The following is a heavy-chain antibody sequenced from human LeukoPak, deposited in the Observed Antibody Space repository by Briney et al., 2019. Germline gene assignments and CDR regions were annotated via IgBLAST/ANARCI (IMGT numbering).Heavy chain of an antibody. Sequence: GESLKISCKGSGYNFTTYWVGWVRQMPGKGLEWMGISYPGDSDTRYSPSFQGQVTISADKSITTAYLQWSSLKASDTAIYYCARGYIDDTGATDLIDYWGQGTLVTVSS. D-gene: IGHD1-26*01. CDR3: ARGYIDDTGATDLIDY. J-gene: IGHJ4*02. CDR2: SYPGDSDT. V-gene: IGHV5-51*01. CDR1: GYNFTTYW.